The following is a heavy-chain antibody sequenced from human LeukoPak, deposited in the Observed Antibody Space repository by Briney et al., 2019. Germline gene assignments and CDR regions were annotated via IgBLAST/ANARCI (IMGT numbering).Heavy chain of an antibody. J-gene: IGHJ4*02. CDR2: IIPIFGTA. D-gene: IGHD3-10*01. CDR1: GGTFSSYA. V-gene: IGHV1-69*05. Sequence: ASVKVSCKASGGTFSSYAISWVRQAPGQGLEWMGGIIPIFGTANYAQKFQGRVTMTTDTSTSTAYMELRSLRSDDTAVYYCARALLLWVGELAPFSHYYFDYWGQGTLVTVSS. CDR3: ARALLLWVGELAPFSHYYFDY.